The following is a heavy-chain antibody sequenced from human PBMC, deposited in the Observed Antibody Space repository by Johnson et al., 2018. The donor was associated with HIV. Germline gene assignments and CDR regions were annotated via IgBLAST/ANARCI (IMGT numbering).Heavy chain of an antibody. CDR2: ISSSGSNL. J-gene: IGHJ3*01. CDR1: GFTFSDYS. Sequence: QVQLVESGGGLVKPGGSLRLSCAASGFTFSDYSMTWIRQAPGKGLEWVSFISSSGSNLYYTDSVKGRFTISRDNAKNSLYLQMNSLRAEDTAVYYCARAQFTLWVRASGDAFDVWGQGTMVTVSS. V-gene: IGHV3-11*04. CDR3: ARAQFTLWVRASGDAFDV. D-gene: IGHD3-10*01.